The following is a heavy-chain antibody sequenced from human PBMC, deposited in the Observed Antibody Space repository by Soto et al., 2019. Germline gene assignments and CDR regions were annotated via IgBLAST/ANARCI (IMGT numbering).Heavy chain of an antibody. Sequence: GWSLRLSCAASGFTFNSYSMNWVRQAPGKGLEWVSFISSSSNYIYYADSVKGRFTISRDNAKNSLYLQMNSLTAEDTAVYYCATYEGDFHDSTTYYYWGQGTLVTVS. D-gene: IGHD3-22*01. CDR1: GFTFNSYS. J-gene: IGHJ4*02. CDR3: ATYEGDFHDSTTYYY. V-gene: IGHV3-21*01. CDR2: ISSSSNYI.